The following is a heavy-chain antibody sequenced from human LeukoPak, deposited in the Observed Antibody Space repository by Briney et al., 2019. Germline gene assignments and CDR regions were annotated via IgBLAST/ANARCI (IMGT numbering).Heavy chain of an antibody. Sequence: ASVKVSCKASGYTFTSYGVSWVRQAPGQGLEWMGWISTYNDNTNNLQKVQDRVTMTTDTSTSTAYMELRSPTSDDTAVYYCARVRLVSSSSWYASFDYWGQGTLVTVSS. V-gene: IGHV1-18*01. CDR1: GYTFTSYG. D-gene: IGHD6-13*01. J-gene: IGHJ4*02. CDR2: ISTYNDNT. CDR3: ARVRLVSSSSWYASFDY.